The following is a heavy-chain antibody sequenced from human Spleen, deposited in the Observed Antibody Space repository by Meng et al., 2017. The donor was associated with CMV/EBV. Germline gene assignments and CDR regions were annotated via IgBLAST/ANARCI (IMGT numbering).Heavy chain of an antibody. CDR1: FTTYT. V-gene: IGHV7-4-1*02. D-gene: IGHD3-22*01. Sequence: FTTYTTNGVRQAPGQGPEYMGWINTYTGNPTYAQGFTGRFVFSLDTSVNTAYLQISSLQAEDTAVYYCAKSDQYHYDSSGYYFRLWYWGQGTLVTVSS. J-gene: IGHJ4*02. CDR2: INTYTGNP. CDR3: AKSDQYHYDSSGYYFRLWY.